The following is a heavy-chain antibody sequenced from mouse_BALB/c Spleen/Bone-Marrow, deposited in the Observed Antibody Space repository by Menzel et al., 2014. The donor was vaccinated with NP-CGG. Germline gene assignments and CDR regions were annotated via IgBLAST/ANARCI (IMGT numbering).Heavy chain of an antibody. CDR2: ISNGSSTI. CDR3: ARKGAMITHYYAIDL. Sequence: EVKLVESGGGLVQPGGSRKLSCAASGFTFSSFGMHWVRQAPEKGLEWVAYISNGSSTIYYADTVKGRFTISRDNPKNTLFLQITSLRAEDTAMYYCARKGAMITHYYAIDLWGQGTPGTVS. D-gene: IGHD2-4*01. J-gene: IGHJ4*01. CDR1: GFTFSSFG. V-gene: IGHV5-17*02.